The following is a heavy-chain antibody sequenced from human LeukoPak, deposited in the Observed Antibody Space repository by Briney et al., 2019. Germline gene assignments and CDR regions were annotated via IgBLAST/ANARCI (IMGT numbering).Heavy chain of an antibody. D-gene: IGHD2-21*01. CDR2: ISGTGGAT. V-gene: IGHV3-23*01. CDR3: VKDPRDTYGTNWFVS. Sequence: GGSLRLTCVASGFSFGNYAMSWVRQAPGKGLQWVSQISGTGGATWYAGFARDRFTISRDNSKKTLYLQMSGLRVGDTAMYYCVKDPRDTYGTNWFVSWGQGTLLIVSS. J-gene: IGHJ5*01. CDR1: GFSFGNYA.